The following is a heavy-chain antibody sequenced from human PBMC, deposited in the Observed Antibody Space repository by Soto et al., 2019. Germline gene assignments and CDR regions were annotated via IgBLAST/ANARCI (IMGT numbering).Heavy chain of an antibody. CDR3: AGSTSFYWFDP. J-gene: IGHJ5*02. CDR1: GYSISSGYY. CDR2: IYHSGST. V-gene: IGHV4-38-2*01. D-gene: IGHD2-2*01. Sequence: PSETLSLTCAVSGYSISSGYYWGWIRQPPGKGLEWIGSIYHSGSTYYNPSLKSRVTISVDTSKNQFSLKLSSVTAADTAVYYCAGSTSFYWFDPWGQGTLVTVSS.